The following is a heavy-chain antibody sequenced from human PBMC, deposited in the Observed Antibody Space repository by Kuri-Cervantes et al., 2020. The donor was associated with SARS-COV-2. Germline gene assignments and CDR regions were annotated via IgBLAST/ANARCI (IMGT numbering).Heavy chain of an antibody. J-gene: IGHJ4*02. Sequence: GESLKISCAASGFTFSSYSMNWVRQAPGKGLEWVSSISSSSSYIYYADSVKGRFTISRDNAKNSLYLQMNGLSAEDTAVYYCARDKGLGYPFDYWGQGTLVTVSS. CDR1: GFTFSSYS. D-gene: IGHD5-18*01. CDR3: ARDKGLGYPFDY. V-gene: IGHV3-21*01. CDR2: ISSSSSYI.